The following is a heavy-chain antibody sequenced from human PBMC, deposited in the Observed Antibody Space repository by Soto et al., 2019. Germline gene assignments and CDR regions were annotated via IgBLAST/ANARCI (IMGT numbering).Heavy chain of an antibody. Sequence: GGSLRLSCATSGFTFGDYAMSWFRQAPGKGLEWVSVIYSGGSTYYADSVKGRFTISRDNSKNTLYLQMNSLRAEDTAVYYCARDYSSYGPFDYWGQGTLVTVSS. J-gene: IGHJ4*02. CDR2: IYSGGST. D-gene: IGHD5-18*01. CDR1: GFTFGDYA. V-gene: IGHV3-66*01. CDR3: ARDYSSYGPFDY.